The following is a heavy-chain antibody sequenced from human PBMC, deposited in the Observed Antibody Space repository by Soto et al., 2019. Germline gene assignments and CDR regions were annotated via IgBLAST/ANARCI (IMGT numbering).Heavy chain of an antibody. CDR1: GGSISSYY. D-gene: IGHD6-13*01. CDR3: ARRIAAAGSNYYMDV. J-gene: IGHJ6*03. Sequence: SETLSLTCTVSGGSISSYYWNWIRQPPGKGLEWIGYIYYSGSTNYNPSLKSRVTMSVDTSKNQFSLRLSSVTAADTALYYCARRIAAAGSNYYMDVWGKGTTVTVSS. V-gene: IGHV4-59*01. CDR2: IYYSGST.